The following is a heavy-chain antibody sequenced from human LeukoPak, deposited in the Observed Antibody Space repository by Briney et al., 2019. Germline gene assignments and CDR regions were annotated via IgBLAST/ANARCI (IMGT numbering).Heavy chain of an antibody. D-gene: IGHD6-19*01. Sequence: SETLSLTCAVYGGSFSGYYWSWIRQPPGKGLEWIGEINHSGSTNYNPSLKSRVTISVDTSKNQFSLKLSSVTAADTAVYYCAREMATNRSSGWPRCFDYWGQGTLVTVSS. CDR2: INHSGST. V-gene: IGHV4-34*01. J-gene: IGHJ4*02. CDR1: GGSFSGYY. CDR3: AREMATNRSSGWPRCFDY.